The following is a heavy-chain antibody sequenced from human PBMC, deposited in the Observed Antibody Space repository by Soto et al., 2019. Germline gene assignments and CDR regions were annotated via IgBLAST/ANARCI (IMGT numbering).Heavy chain of an antibody. V-gene: IGHV1-69*02. J-gene: IGHJ4*02. D-gene: IGHD3-10*01. Sequence: QVQLVQSGAEVKKPGSSVRLSCTASGGTFSFYTISWVRQAPGQGPGWMGRIIPMVGMADYPQKFQGRVTISADKSTSTAYMVLSSLRSDDTAVYFCATNYGSGSTHFDYWGQGTLVTVSS. CDR3: ATNYGSGSTHFDY. CDR1: GGTFSFYT. CDR2: IIPMVGMA.